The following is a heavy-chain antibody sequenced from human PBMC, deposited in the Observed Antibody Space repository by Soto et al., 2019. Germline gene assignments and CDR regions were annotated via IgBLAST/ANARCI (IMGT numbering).Heavy chain of an antibody. Sequence: QVQLVQSGAEVKKPGASVKVSCKASGYTFTSYAMHWVRQAPGQRLEWMGGINAGNGNTKYSQKFQGRVTITRDTSASTVYMELSSLRSEDTAVYYCARRGVEWLPRDYYYYYIDVWGKGTTVTVSS. CDR1: GYTFTSYA. CDR2: INAGNGNT. J-gene: IGHJ6*03. V-gene: IGHV1-3*01. CDR3: ARRGVEWLPRDYYYYYIDV. D-gene: IGHD3-3*01.